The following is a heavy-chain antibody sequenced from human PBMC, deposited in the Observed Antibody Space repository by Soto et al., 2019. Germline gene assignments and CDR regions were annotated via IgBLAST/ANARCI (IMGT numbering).Heavy chain of an antibody. J-gene: IGHJ5*02. V-gene: IGHV1-18*01. CDR1: GYTFTSYT. Sequence: QVRLVHSETEVKKPGASVNDSCKASGYTFTSYTISWVRQAPGQGLEWMGWISANNGNTEFAQKFQDSLTMIADTTTSTAYLELRNLRPADTAVYYCARSLPWFDPWGQGTLVAVSS. CDR3: ARSLPWFDP. CDR2: ISANNGNT.